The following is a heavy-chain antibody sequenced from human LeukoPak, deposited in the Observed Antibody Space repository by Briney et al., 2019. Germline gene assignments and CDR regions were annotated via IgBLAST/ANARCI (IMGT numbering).Heavy chain of an antibody. CDR2: IYHSGNT. J-gene: IGHJ4*02. Sequence: SETLSLTCIVSGGSFSSSAYYWGWIRQPPGEGLQWIGSIYHSGNTYYNSSLKSRVTISVDTSASQFSLRLSSVTAADTAIYYCARQPALTRSHFDYWGQGTLVTVSS. V-gene: IGHV4-39*01. CDR3: ARQPALTRSHFDY. CDR1: GGSFSSSAYY.